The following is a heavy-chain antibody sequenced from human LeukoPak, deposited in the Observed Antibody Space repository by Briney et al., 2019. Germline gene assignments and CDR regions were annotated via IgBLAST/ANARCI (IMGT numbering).Heavy chain of an antibody. J-gene: IGHJ4*02. CDR2: IYYSGST. V-gene: IGHV4-59*08. Sequence: ETLSLTCTVSGGSISSYYWSWIRQPPGKGLEWIGYIYYSGSTNYNPSLKSRVTISVDTSKNQFSLKLSSVTAADTAVYYCARSPDSSGYYGYFDYWGQGTLVTVSS. CDR1: GGSISSYY. D-gene: IGHD3-22*01. CDR3: ARSPDSSGYYGYFDY.